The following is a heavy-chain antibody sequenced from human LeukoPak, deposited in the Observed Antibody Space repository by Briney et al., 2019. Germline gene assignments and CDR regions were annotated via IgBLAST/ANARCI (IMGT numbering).Heavy chain of an antibody. CDR1: GGSFSGYY. V-gene: IGHV4-34*01. Sequence: SETLSLTCAVYGGSFSGYYWSWVRQPPGKGLEWIGEINHSGSTNYNPSLKSRVTISADTSKNQFSLKLSSVTAADTAVYYCARLTGTTENWFDPWGQGTLVTVSS. D-gene: IGHD1-20*01. J-gene: IGHJ5*02. CDR2: INHSGST. CDR3: ARLTGTTENWFDP.